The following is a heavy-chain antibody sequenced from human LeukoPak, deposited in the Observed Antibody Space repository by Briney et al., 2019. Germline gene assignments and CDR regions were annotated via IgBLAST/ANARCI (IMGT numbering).Heavy chain of an antibody. Sequence: ASVKVSCKTSGYTFSDYYLHWVRQAPGQGLEWMGWINASSGVTKYVQKFQGRVTMTRDTSISTGYMELSRLRSDDTAVYYCARPIRGSYVEDAFDMWGQGTMVTVSA. J-gene: IGHJ3*02. CDR2: INASSGVT. CDR3: ARPIRGSYVEDAFDM. D-gene: IGHD1-26*01. CDR1: GYTFSDYY. V-gene: IGHV1-2*02.